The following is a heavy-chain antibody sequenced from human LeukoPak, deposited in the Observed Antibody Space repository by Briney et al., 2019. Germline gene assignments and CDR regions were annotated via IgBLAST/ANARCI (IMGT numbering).Heavy chain of an antibody. CDR2: ISYDGSNK. CDR1: GFTYSSYG. Sequence: PGGSLRLSCAASGFTYSSYGMHWLRQAPGKGLEGVAVISYDGSNKYYADSVKDRFPISRDNSKNTLYLQMNSLRAEDTAVYYCAKDMYYYDSSGYSDYWGQGTLVTVSS. J-gene: IGHJ4*02. D-gene: IGHD3-22*01. CDR3: AKDMYYYDSSGYSDY. V-gene: IGHV3-30*18.